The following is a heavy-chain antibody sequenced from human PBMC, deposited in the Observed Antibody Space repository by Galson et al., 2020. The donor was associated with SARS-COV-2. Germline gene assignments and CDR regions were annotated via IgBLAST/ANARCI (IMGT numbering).Heavy chain of an antibody. CDR1: GGSISSSRYY. J-gene: IGHJ4*02. V-gene: IGHV4-39*02. CDR3: ARDGYSYGLPLDY. CDR2: IYYSGST. Sequence: SETLSLTCTVSGGSISSSRYYWGWIRQPPGKGREGSGKIYYSGSTYYNPSLNSRVTISLDTSKTQLSLKLSSVTAADTAVYYCARDGYSYGLPLDYWAQGTLVIVSS. D-gene: IGHD5-18*01.